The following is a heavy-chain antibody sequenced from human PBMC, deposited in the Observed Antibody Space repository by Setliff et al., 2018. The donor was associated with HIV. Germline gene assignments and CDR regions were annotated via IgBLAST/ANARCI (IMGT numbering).Heavy chain of an antibody. J-gene: IGHJ3*02. D-gene: IGHD2-2*01. CDR1: GYTFTDYY. Sequence: ASVKVSCKASGYTFTDYYMHWVRQAPGQGLEWMGWINPRSGGTNSALKFQGRVTMTRDTSISTAYMELSRLRSDDTAVYYCARGRGVYCISSSCYSPVDAFDIWGQGTMVTVSS. CDR2: INPRSGGT. V-gene: IGHV1-2*02. CDR3: ARGRGVYCISSSCYSPVDAFDI.